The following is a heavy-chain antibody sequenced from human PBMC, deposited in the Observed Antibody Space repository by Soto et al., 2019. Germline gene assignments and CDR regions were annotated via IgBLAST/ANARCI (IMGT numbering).Heavy chain of an antibody. CDR3: ARDAYCSGGSCPPLAFDI. CDR1: GYTFTSYG. Sequence: ASVKVSCKASGYTFTSYGISWVRQAPGQGLEWMGWISAYNGNTNYAQKLQGRVTMTTDTSTSTAYMELRSLRSDDTAVYYCARDAYCSGGSCPPLAFDIWGQGTMVTVSS. D-gene: IGHD2-15*01. V-gene: IGHV1-18*01. J-gene: IGHJ3*02. CDR2: ISAYNGNT.